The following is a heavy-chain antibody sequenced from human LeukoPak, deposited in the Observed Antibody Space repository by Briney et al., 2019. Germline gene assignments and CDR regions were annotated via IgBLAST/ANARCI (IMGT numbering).Heavy chain of an antibody. CDR3: ARGPGAVPAAI. Sequence: SETLSLTCTVSGGSIISSSYCWGWNRQPPGMGLEWIGSIYYSGSTYYNPSLKSRVTISVDTSKNQFSLKLSSVTAADTAVYYCARGPGAVPAAIWGQGTLVTVSS. CDR2: IYYSGST. J-gene: IGHJ4*02. D-gene: IGHD2-2*01. V-gene: IGHV4-39*01. CDR1: GGSIISSSYC.